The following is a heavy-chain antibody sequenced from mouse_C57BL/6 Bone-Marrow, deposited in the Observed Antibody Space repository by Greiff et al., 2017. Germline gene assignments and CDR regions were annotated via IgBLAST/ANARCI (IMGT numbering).Heavy chain of an antibody. D-gene: IGHD2-4*01. CDR3: VLIDYDYGAVGDY. Sequence: VQLKQSGAELVKPGASVKLSCTASGFNIKDYYMHWVKQRTEQGLEWIGRIDPEDGETKYAPKFQGKATITADTSSTTADLQLRRRTSEDTAVYYCVLIDYDYGAVGDYWGQGTTLTVSS. CDR2: IDPEDGET. CDR1: GFNIKDYY. J-gene: IGHJ2*01. V-gene: IGHV14-2*01.